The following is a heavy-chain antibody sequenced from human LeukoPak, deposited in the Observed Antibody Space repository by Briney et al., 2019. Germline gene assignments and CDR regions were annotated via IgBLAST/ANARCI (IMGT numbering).Heavy chain of an antibody. CDR3: AKGGITGTNFDY. D-gene: IGHD1-20*01. CDR2: IRSKANSYAT. V-gene: IGHV3-73*01. Sequence: GGSLRLSCAASGFTFSGSAMHWVRQASGKGLEWVGRIRSKANSYATAYAASVKGRFTISRDDSKNTAYLQMNSLRAEDTAVYYCAKGGITGTNFDYWGQGTLVTVSS. J-gene: IGHJ4*02. CDR1: GFTFSGSA.